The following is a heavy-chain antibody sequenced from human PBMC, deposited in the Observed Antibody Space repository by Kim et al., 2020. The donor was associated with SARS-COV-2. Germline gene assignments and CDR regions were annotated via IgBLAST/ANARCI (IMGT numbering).Heavy chain of an antibody. V-gene: IGHV1-18*04. D-gene: IGHD3-10*01. Sequence: ASVKVSCKASGYTFTSYGISWVRQAPGQGLEWMGWISGYNGDTNYAQKVQDRVTLTTDTSTTTAYMELRSLRSDDTAVYYCARDQSQIIPDPTGSFYYYYGMDVWGQGTSVTVSS. CDR2: ISGYNGDT. CDR1: GYTFTSYG. J-gene: IGHJ6*02. CDR3: ARDQSQIIPDPTGSFYYYYGMDV.